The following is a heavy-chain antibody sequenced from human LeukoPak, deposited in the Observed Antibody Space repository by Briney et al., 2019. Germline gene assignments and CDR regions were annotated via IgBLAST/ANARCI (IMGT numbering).Heavy chain of an antibody. D-gene: IGHD1-26*01. CDR1: GFTVSSNY. CDR3: ARQERDKWELVLNAFDI. J-gene: IGHJ3*02. V-gene: IGHV3-66*04. Sequence: PGGSLRLSCAASGFTVSSNYMSWVRQAPGKGLEWVSVIYSGGSTYYADSVKGRFTISRDNSKNTLYLQMNSLRAEDTAVYYCARQERDKWELVLNAFDIWGQGTMVTVPS. CDR2: IYSGGST.